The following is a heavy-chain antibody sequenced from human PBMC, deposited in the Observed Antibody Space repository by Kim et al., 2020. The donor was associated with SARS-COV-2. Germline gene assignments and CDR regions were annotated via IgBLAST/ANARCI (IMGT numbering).Heavy chain of an antibody. D-gene: IGHD2-8*01. CDR2: ITSSSSTI. CDR1: GFNFNIYS. J-gene: IGHJ4*02. V-gene: IGHV3-48*02. Sequence: GGSLRLSCAASGFNFNIYSMNWVRQAPGRGLEWVSYITSSSSTIYYADSVKGRFTISRDNAKNSLDLQMNSLRDEDTAVYYCTRVLQWAFDFWGQGSLVTVSS. CDR3: TRVLQWAFDF.